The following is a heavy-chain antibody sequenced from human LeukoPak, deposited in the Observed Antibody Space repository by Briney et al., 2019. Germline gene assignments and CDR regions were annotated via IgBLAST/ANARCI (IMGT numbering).Heavy chain of an antibody. CDR3: AATLRFLERLYMDV. V-gene: IGHV1-58*02. D-gene: IGHD3-3*01. J-gene: IGHJ6*03. CDR1: GFTFTSSA. Sequence: ASVKVSCKASGFTFTSSAMQWVRQARGQRLEWVRWIVVGSGNTNYAQKFQERVTITRDMSTSTAYMELSSLRSEDTAVYYCAATLRFLERLYMDVWGKGTTVTVSS. CDR2: IVVGSGNT.